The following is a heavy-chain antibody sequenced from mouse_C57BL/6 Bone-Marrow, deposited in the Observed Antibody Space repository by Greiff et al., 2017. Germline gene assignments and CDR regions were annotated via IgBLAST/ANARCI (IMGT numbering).Heavy chain of an antibody. CDR2: IYPGNSDT. J-gene: IGHJ2*01. V-gene: IGHV1-5*01. CDR1: GYTFTSYW. CDR3: TRWYDYDVDYFDC. Sequence: EVQLQQSGTVLARPGASVKMSCKTSGYTFTSYWMHWVKQRPGQGLEWIGAIYPGNSDTRYNQKFKGKAKLTAVTSASTAYMELSSLTNEDSAVYYCTRWYDYDVDYFDCWEQGTALTVSS. D-gene: IGHD2-4*01.